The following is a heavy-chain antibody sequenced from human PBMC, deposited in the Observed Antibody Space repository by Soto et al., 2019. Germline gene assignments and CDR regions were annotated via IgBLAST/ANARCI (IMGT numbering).Heavy chain of an antibody. Sequence: PSETLSLTCAVSGYSISSGYYWGWIRQPPGKGLEWIGSIYHSGSTYYNPSLKSRVTISVDTSKNQFSLKLSSVTAADTAVYYCAREAVGRSTGSDYWGQGTLVTVSS. CDR2: IYHSGST. V-gene: IGHV4-38-2*02. CDR1: GYSISSGYY. J-gene: IGHJ4*02. CDR3: AREAVGRSTGSDY. D-gene: IGHD3-10*01.